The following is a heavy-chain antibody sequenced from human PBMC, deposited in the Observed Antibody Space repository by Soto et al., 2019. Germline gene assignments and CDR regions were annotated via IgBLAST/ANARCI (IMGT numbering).Heavy chain of an antibody. J-gene: IGHJ4*02. Sequence: GASVKVSCKASGYTFTGYYMHWVRQAPGQWLEWMGWINPNSGGTNYAQKFQGWVTMTRDTSISTAYMELSRLRSEDTAVYYCARGQDCSSTSCYEDGYWGQGTLVTVSS. CDR3: ARGQDCSSTSCYEDGY. V-gene: IGHV1-2*04. D-gene: IGHD2-2*01. CDR1: GYTFTGYY. CDR2: INPNSGGT.